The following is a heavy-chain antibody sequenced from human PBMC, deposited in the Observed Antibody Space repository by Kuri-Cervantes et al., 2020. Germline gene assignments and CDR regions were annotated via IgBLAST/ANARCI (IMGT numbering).Heavy chain of an antibody. CDR2: INTNTGNP. CDR1: GYTFTRYA. D-gene: IGHD6-19*01. CDR3: ARVAVGCFDP. Sequence: ASVKVSCKASGYTFTRYAINWVRQAPGQGLEWTGWINTNTGNPEYAQGFTGRFVFSWDTSVSTAYLQISSLKAEDTTVYYCARVAVGCFDPWGQGTLVTVSS. V-gene: IGHV7-4-1*02. J-gene: IGHJ5*02.